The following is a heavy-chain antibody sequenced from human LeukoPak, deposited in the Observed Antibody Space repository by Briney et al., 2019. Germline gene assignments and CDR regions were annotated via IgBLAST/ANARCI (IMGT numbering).Heavy chain of an antibody. D-gene: IGHD6-13*01. CDR1: GGSFSGYY. V-gene: IGHV4-34*01. J-gene: IGHJ4*02. CDR2: INHSGST. Sequence: SETLSLTCAVYGGSFSGYYWSWIRQPPGKGLEWIGEINHSGSTNYNPSLKSRVTISVDTSKNQFSLKLSSVTAADTAVYYCARGGRGSSFLQWGQGTLVTVSP. CDR3: ARGGRGSSFLQ.